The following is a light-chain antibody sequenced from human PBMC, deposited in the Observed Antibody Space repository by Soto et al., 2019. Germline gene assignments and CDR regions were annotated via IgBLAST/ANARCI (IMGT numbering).Light chain of an antibody. J-gene: IGKJ2*01. CDR1: QSVRH. CDR3: QQRGDRPVYA. Sequence: EIVLTQSPGTLSLSPGERATLSCRASQSVRHFAWYQQKPCQAPRVLMSDAFTRASGTPARFSGNGSGKDFTLNISSLEPDDFAVYTCQQRGDRPVYASGQRKILEI. V-gene: IGKV3-11*01. CDR2: DAF.